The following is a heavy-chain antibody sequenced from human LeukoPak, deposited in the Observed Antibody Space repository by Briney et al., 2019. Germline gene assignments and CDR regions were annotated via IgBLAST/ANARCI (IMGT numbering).Heavy chain of an antibody. CDR1: GFTFDDYA. CDR2: ISSGGSTI. CDR3: AKNFDM. Sequence: GGSLRLSCAASGFTFDDYAMHWVRQAPGKGLERVSYISSGGSTIYADSVKGRFTISRDNAKNSLYLQMNSLTAEDTAVYYCAKNFDMWGQGTMVTVSS. J-gene: IGHJ3*02. V-gene: IGHV3-48*03.